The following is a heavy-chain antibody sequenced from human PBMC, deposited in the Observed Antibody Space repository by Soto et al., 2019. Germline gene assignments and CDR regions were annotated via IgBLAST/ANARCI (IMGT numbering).Heavy chain of an antibody. Sequence: GGSLRLSCAASGFTFSSYAMHWVRQAPGKGLEWVAVISYDGSNKYYADSVKGRFTISRDNSKNTLYLQMNSLRAEDTAVYYCAREAPLNIAAAGVYFDYWGQGTLVTSPQ. J-gene: IGHJ4*02. CDR1: GFTFSSYA. CDR3: AREAPLNIAAAGVYFDY. CDR2: ISYDGSNK. D-gene: IGHD6-13*01. V-gene: IGHV3-30-3*01.